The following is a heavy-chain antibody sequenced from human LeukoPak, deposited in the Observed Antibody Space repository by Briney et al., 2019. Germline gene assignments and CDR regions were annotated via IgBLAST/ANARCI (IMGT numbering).Heavy chain of an antibody. J-gene: IGHJ4*02. CDR3: AIYCSSTSCQVDDY. Sequence: PGGSLRLSCAASGFTFSSYSMNWVRQAPGKGLEWVSYISSSSSTIYYADSVKGRFTISRDNAKNSLYLRMNSLRAEDTAVYYCAIYCSSTSCQVDDYWGQGTLVTVSS. V-gene: IGHV3-48*01. CDR1: GFTFSSYS. D-gene: IGHD2-2*01. CDR2: ISSSSSTI.